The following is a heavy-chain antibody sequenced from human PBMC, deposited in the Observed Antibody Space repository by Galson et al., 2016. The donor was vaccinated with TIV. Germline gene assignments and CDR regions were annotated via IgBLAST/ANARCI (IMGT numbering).Heavy chain of an antibody. CDR1: GYTFPTYW. D-gene: IGHD5-18*01. J-gene: IGHJ4*02. CDR3: ARAPGYSGYSYGYFDD. V-gene: IGHV5-51*01. Sequence: QSGAEVKKPGESLKISCNGSGYTFPTYWIAWVRQMPEKGLEWMGIIYPDDSDTRYSPSFQGQVTISADASISTAYLQWSSLEASDTAIYYCARAPGYSGYSYGYFDDRGQGTLVTVSS. CDR2: IYPDDSDT.